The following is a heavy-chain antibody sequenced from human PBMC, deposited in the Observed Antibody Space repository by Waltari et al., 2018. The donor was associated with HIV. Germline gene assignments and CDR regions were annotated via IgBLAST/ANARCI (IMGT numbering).Heavy chain of an antibody. V-gene: IGHV1-46*03. CDR2: INPSGGST. CDR1: GYTFTSYY. D-gene: IGHD1-20*01. Sequence: QVQLVQSGAEVKKPGASVKVSCKASGYTFTSYYMHWVRQAPGQGLEWMRIINPSGGSTGYAQKFQGRVTITRDTSTSTVYMELSSLRSEDTAVYYCARALGRYPHYWGQGTLVTVSS. CDR3: ARALGRYPHY. J-gene: IGHJ4*02.